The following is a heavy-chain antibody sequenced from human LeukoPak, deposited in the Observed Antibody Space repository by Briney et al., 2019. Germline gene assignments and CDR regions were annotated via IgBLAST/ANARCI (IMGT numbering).Heavy chain of an antibody. J-gene: IGHJ4*02. CDR2: ISYDGSNK. CDR1: GFTLSSYA. D-gene: IGHD4-23*01. V-gene: IGHV3-30*04. CDR3: ARGGSYGGYHSY. Sequence: GGSLRLSCAASGFTLSSYAMHWVRQAPGKGLEWVAVISYDGSNKYYADSVKGRFTTSRDNSKNTLYLQMNSLRAEDTALYYCARGGSYGGYHSYWGQGTLVTVSS.